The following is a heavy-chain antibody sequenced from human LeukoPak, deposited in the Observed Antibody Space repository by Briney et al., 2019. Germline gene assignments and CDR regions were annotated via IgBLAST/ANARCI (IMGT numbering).Heavy chain of an antibody. V-gene: IGHV1-18*01. D-gene: IGHD3-3*01. J-gene: IGHJ3*02. CDR2: ISAYNGNT. CDR3: ARDRVTYYDFWSGYSRRGNAFDI. CDR1: GYTFTSYG. Sequence: GASVKVSCKASGYTFTSYGISWVRRAPGQGLEWMGWISAYNGNTNYAQKLQGRVTMTTDTSTSTAYMELRSLRSDDTAVYYCARDRVTYYDFWSGYSRRGNAFDIWGQGTMVTVSS.